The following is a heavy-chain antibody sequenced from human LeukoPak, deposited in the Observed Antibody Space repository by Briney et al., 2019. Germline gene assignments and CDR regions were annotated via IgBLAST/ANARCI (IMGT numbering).Heavy chain of an antibody. V-gene: IGHV1-69*05. J-gene: IGHJ6*02. CDR2: IIPIFGTA. D-gene: IGHD1-14*01. CDR3: ARDPGRTPVYYYYGMDV. Sequence: SVKVSCKASGGTFSSYAISWVRQAPGQGLEWVGGIIPIFGTANYAQKLQGRVTMTTDTSTSTAYMELRSLRSDDTAVYYCARDPGRTPVYYYYGMDVWGQGTTVTVSS. CDR1: GGTFSSYA.